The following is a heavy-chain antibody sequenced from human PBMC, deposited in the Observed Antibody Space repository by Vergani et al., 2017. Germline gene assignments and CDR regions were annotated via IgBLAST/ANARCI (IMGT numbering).Heavy chain of an antibody. J-gene: IGHJ5*02. D-gene: IGHD6-19*01. V-gene: IGHV4-30-4*08. CDR1: GSSLRSGDYY. CDR3: ARVSVAGMSRWFDP. CDR2: ISHSGSA. Sequence: QVQLQESGPRLVKPSQTLSLTCTVSGSSLRSGDYYWTYVRQSPGRGLEWIGHISHSGSAFYNPSLKSRVSMSVDTSKYQFSLNLRSVTDADTAVYYCARVSVAGMSRWFDPWGQGIPVTVSS.